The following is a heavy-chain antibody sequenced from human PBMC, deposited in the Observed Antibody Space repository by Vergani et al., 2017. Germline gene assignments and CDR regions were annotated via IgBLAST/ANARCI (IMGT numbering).Heavy chain of an antibody. CDR2: ISSSSSTI. CDR1: GFTFSSYS. CDR3: ARETYSSGRDFDY. J-gene: IGHJ4*02. Sequence: EVQLVESGGGLVQPGGSLRLSCAASGFTFSSYSMNWVRQAPGKGLEWVSYISSSSSTIYYADSGKGRFTISRDNAKNSLYLQMNSLRAEDTAVYYCARETYSSGRDFDYWGQGTLVTVSS. V-gene: IGHV3-48*04. D-gene: IGHD6-19*01.